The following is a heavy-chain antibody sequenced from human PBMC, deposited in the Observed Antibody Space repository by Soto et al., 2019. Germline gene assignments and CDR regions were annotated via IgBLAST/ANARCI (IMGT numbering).Heavy chain of an antibody. CDR2: ISGSGSSP. CDR3: AKFYDILTNYYNGVDY. Sequence: PGGSLRLSCAASGFTFSTSAMGWVRQAPGKGLEWVSVISGSGSSPYYADSVKGRFTISRDNSKNTLYLQMNSLRAEDTAVYYCAKFYDILTNYYNGVDYSGQGTLVTVSS. D-gene: IGHD3-9*01. J-gene: IGHJ4*02. V-gene: IGHV3-23*01. CDR1: GFTFSTSA.